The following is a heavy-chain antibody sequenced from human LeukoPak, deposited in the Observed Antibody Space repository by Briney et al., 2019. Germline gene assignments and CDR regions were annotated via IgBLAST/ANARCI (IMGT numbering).Heavy chain of an antibody. CDR2: INPITGST. CDR3: GRDTIWGRGSYLDV. Sequence: ASVKVSCKASGYTFTSHSIHWVRQAPGEGLEWMGIINPITGSTNYAQKFQGTVTMTRDTSTSTVYMDLRSLRSEDTAVYYCGRDTIWGRGSYLDVWGRGTLVTVSS. V-gene: IGHV1-46*01. J-gene: IGHJ2*01. D-gene: IGHD3-10*01. CDR1: GYTFTSHS.